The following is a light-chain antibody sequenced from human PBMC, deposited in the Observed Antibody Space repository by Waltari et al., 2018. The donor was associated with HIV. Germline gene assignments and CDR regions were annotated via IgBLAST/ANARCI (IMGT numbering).Light chain of an antibody. J-gene: IGKJ2*01. CDR1: QSISSD. Sequence: EIVMTQSPATLSVSPGERATLSCRASQSISSDLAWYQQRPGQAPRLLIYDASTRATGIPARISGSGSGTEFTLIISSLQSEDFAVYYCQQYINWPPYTFGQGTKLEIK. CDR3: QQYINWPPYT. V-gene: IGKV3-15*01. CDR2: DAS.